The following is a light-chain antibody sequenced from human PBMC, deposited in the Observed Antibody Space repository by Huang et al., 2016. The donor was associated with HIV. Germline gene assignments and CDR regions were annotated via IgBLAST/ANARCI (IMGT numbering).Light chain of an antibody. CDR1: QAISNY. Sequence: DIQMTQSPSSLSASVGDRVTITCQASQAISNYLNWYQQKPGKAPKLLLYDASNLEKGVSSRCSGSGSGTDVTFTISSLQPEDIATYYCQHYDNLRTFGQGTKVEIK. CDR2: DAS. CDR3: QHYDNLRT. V-gene: IGKV1-33*01. J-gene: IGKJ1*01.